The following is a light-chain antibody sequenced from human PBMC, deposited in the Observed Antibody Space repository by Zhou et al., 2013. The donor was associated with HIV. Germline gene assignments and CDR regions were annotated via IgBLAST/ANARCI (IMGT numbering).Light chain of an antibody. V-gene: IGKV3-20*01. Sequence: EIVTTQSPATLSVSPGERATLSCRASQSVSSSFLAWYQQKPGQAPRLLIFGASSRATGIPDRFSGSGSGTDFALTLSRLEPEDFAVYYCQQYGSLPPTFGQGTKLEIK. J-gene: IGKJ2*01. CDR3: QQYGSLPPT. CDR2: GAS. CDR1: QSVSSSF.